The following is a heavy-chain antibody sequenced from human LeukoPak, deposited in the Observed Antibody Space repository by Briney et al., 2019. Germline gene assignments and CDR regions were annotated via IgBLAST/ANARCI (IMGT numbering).Heavy chain of an antibody. CDR2: IRYDGSNK. Sequence: PGGSLRLSCAASGFTFSTYGMHWVRQAPGKGLEWVAFIRYDGSNKYYADSVKGRFTISRDNSKNTLYLQMNSLRAEDTAVYYCFKRITIFGVVFNRDAFDIWGQGTMVTVSS. V-gene: IGHV3-30*02. J-gene: IGHJ3*02. CDR1: GFTFSTYG. D-gene: IGHD3-3*01. CDR3: FKRITIFGVVFNRDAFDI.